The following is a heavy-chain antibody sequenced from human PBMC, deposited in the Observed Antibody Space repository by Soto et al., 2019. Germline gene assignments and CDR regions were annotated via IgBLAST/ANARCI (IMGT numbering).Heavy chain of an antibody. CDR2: IIPIFGTA. Sequence: GASVKVSCKASGGTFSSYAISWVRQAPGQGLEWMGGIIPIFGTANYAQKFQGRVTITADESTSTAYMELSSLRSEDTAVYYCASFSDDGDDIDYWGQGTLVTVSS. CDR3: ASFSDDGDDIDY. J-gene: IGHJ4*02. D-gene: IGHD4-17*01. CDR1: GGTFSSYA. V-gene: IGHV1-69*13.